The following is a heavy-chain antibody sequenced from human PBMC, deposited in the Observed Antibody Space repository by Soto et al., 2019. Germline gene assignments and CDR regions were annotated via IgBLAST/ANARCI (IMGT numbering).Heavy chain of an antibody. J-gene: IGHJ5*02. CDR3: ANRITVFGFLIPQFDP. Sequence: PSETLSLTCAVYGGSVNGYYWNWIRQPPGKGLEWIGEINHTGGTHYNPSLKSRVTLSVDTSKNQFSLRLSSVTAADTAIYYCANRITVFGFLIPQFDPWGQGTQVTVSS. D-gene: IGHD3-3*01. V-gene: IGHV4-34*01. CDR1: GGSVNGYY. CDR2: INHTGGT.